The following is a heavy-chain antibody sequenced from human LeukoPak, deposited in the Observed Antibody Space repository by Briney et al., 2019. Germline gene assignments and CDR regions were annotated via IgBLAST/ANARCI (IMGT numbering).Heavy chain of an antibody. CDR1: GFSISSGGYY. V-gene: IGHV4-31*03. CDR3: ARCTRAAMIVGQLRAFDI. D-gene: IGHD3-22*01. CDR2: IYYSGST. J-gene: IGHJ3*02. Sequence: PSETLSLTCTVSGFSISSGGYYWSWLRQHPGKGLEWIVYIYYSGSTYYNPSFKSRVTISVDTSRNQLSLKLSSVTAADTAVYYCARCTRAAMIVGQLRAFDIWGQGTMVTVSS.